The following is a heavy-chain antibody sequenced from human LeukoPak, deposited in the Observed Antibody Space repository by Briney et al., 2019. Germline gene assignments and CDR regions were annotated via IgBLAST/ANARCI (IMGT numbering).Heavy chain of an antibody. J-gene: IGHJ4*02. Sequence: PGGSLRLSCSASKFTFSTYAMHWVRQAPGKGLEYVSTIDGNGTNTYYADSVKGRFTISRDNSKNTLYLQMSSLTPEDTAVYYCVGDRPDSSSWRFDYWGQGTLVAVSS. V-gene: IGHV3-64D*06. CDR1: KFTFSTYA. D-gene: IGHD6-13*01. CDR3: VGDRPDSSSWRFDY. CDR2: IDGNGTNT.